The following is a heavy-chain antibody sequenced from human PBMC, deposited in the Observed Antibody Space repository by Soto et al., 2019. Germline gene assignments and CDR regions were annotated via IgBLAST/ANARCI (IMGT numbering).Heavy chain of an antibody. CDR2: VSADGVSS. Sequence: GGSLRLSCEGSGFTFSSFALGWVRQAPGKGLEWLSSVSADGVSSFSADSVRGRFRVSRDNSKNTLFLQMRFLRVEDTAVYYCAKTRQAPVGTHFFDLWGQGTQVTVS. V-gene: IGHV3-23*01. J-gene: IGHJ4*02. CDR1: GFTFSSFA. CDR3: AKTRQAPVGTHFFDL.